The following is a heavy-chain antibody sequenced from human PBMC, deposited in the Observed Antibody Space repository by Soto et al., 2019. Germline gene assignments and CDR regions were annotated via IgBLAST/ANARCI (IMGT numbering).Heavy chain of an antibody. CDR3: ARGGSLNWYFDL. D-gene: IGHD2-15*01. Sequence: EVQLVESGGGLVQPGGSLRLSCAASGFTFSSYWMHWVRQAPGKGLVWVTRINSDGSSTTYADSVKGRFTISRDNAKNTLYLQMNSLRAEDTAVYYCARGGSLNWYFDLWGRGTLVTVSS. CDR2: INSDGSST. J-gene: IGHJ2*01. CDR1: GFTFSSYW. V-gene: IGHV3-74*01.